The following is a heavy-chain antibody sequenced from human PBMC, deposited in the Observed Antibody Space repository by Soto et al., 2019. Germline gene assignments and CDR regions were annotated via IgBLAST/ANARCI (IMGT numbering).Heavy chain of an antibody. D-gene: IGHD1-26*01. V-gene: IGHV3-23*01. CDR3: AKHYTAYSGCPPFDY. J-gene: IGHJ4*02. Sequence: GGSLRLSCAASGFTFSSYAMSWVRQAPGKGLEWVSAISGSGGSTYYADSVKGRFTISRDNSKNTLYLQMNSLRAEDTAVYYCAKHYTAYSGCPPFDYWGQGTLVTVSS. CDR2: ISGSGGST. CDR1: GFTFSSYA.